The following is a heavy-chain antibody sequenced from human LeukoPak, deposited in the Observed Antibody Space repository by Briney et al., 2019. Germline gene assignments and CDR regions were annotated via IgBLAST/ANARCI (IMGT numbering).Heavy chain of an antibody. V-gene: IGHV4-38-2*02. CDR3: ARIFIRNGYSSYFDC. J-gene: IGHJ4*02. D-gene: IGHD5-18*01. CDR2: VYQSGTT. Sequence: SETLSLTCTVSGFSISSGPYWGWVRQPPGAGLEWIGSVYQSGTTYYNPSLKSRVTTSVDMSMNQFSLRLRPVTAADTAVYYCARIFIRNGYSSYFDCWGQGTLVTVSS. CDR1: GFSISSGPY.